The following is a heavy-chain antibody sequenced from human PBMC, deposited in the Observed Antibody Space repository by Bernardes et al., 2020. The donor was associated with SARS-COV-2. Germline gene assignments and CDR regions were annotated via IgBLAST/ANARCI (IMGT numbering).Heavy chain of an antibody. D-gene: IGHD2-2*01. CDR2: IIPIFGTA. Sequence: SVKVSCKASGGTFSSYAISWVRQAPGQGLEWMGGIIPIFGTANYAQKFQGRVTITADESTSTAYMELSSLRSEDTAVYYCARDRVVVVPAAVYGMDVWGQGTTVTVSS. V-gene: IGHV1-69*13. CDR1: GGTFSSYA. CDR3: ARDRVVVVPAAVYGMDV. J-gene: IGHJ6*02.